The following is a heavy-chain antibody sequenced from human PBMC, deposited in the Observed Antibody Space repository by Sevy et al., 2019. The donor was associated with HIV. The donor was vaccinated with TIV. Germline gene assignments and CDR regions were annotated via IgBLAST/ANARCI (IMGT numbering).Heavy chain of an antibody. Sequence: GGSLRLSCAASGFTFSNYAMSWVRQAPGKGLEWVSAISGSGGSTYYADSVKGRFTIYRGNSKNTLYLQMNSLRAEDTAIYYCAKGRVMITFGGVTDFDYWGQGTLVTVSS. J-gene: IGHJ4*02. CDR2: ISGSGGST. V-gene: IGHV3-23*01. D-gene: IGHD3-16*01. CDR1: GFTFSNYA. CDR3: AKGRVMITFGGVTDFDY.